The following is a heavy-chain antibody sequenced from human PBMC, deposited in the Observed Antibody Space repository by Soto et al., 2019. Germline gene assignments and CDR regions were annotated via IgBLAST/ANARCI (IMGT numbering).Heavy chain of an antibody. J-gene: IGHJ4*02. CDR3: ARDGVAAGLYLDN. V-gene: IGHV3-7*01. CDR1: VFVFMSYW. Sequence: GWSLRLSCASSVFVFMSYWMSWVRQAPGKGLEWVANINQDGSEKYYVDSVRGRFIISRDNAENSLYLQMNSLRAEDTALYYCARDGVAAGLYLDNWGQGTLVTVSS. D-gene: IGHD6-19*01. CDR2: INQDGSEK.